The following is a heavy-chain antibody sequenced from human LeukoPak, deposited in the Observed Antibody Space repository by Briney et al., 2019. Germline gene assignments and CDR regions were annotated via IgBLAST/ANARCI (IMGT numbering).Heavy chain of an antibody. Sequence: PGGSLRLSCAASGFTFSSYSMNWVRQAPGKGLEWVSYISSSSSTIYYADYVKGRFTISRDNAKNSLYLQMNSLRAEDTAVYYCARDGGDSSGYYFTENFDYWGQGTLVTVSS. V-gene: IGHV3-48*01. D-gene: IGHD3-22*01. CDR2: ISSSSSTI. J-gene: IGHJ4*02. CDR3: ARDGGDSSGYYFTENFDY. CDR1: GFTFSSYS.